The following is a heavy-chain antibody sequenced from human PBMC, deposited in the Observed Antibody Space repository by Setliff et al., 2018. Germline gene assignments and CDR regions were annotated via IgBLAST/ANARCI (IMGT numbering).Heavy chain of an antibody. D-gene: IGHD3-3*01. V-gene: IGHV4-4*07. CDR3: ARMTGFLYMDV. J-gene: IGHJ6*03. CDR2: VYSNVGT. CDR1: GGSFNNYY. Sequence: PSETLSLTCTVSGGSFNNYYWSWIRQPAGKGLEWSGRVYSNVGTNFNPSLKSRVTMSVDASKNQISLKLMSVTAADTAVYYCARMTGFLYMDVWGKGTPVTVSS.